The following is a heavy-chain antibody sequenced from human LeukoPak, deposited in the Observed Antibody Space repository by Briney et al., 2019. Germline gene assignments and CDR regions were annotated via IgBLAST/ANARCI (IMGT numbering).Heavy chain of an antibody. CDR2: IYYTGST. Sequence: SETLSLTCTVTGDTINSYYWTWIRQAPGKGLEWIGYIYYTGSTNYSPSLKSRVSISIDPSKNQFSLKLTSVTAADTAVYYCARDPTYWGQGILVTVSS. V-gene: IGHV4-59*01. CDR3: ARDPTY. CDR1: GDTINSYY. J-gene: IGHJ4*02.